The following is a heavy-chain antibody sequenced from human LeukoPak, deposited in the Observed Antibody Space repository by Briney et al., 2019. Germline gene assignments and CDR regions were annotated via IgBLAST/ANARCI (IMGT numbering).Heavy chain of an antibody. V-gene: IGHV7-4-1*02. CDR2: INTNTGNP. Sequence: GASVKVSCKSSGYTFTSYAMNWVRQAPGQGLEWMGWINTNTGNPTYAQGFTGRFVFSLDTSVSTAYLQISSLKAEDTAVYYCAREGGLYSSSSSWGLFDYWGQGTLVTVSS. D-gene: IGHD6-6*01. CDR1: GYTFTSYA. J-gene: IGHJ4*02. CDR3: AREGGLYSSSSSWGLFDY.